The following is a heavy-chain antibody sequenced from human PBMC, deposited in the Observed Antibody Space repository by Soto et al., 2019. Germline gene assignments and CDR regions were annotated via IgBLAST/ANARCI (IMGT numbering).Heavy chain of an antibody. CDR1: GFTFSSYA. Sequence: QPGGSLRLSCAASGFTFSSYAMSWVRQAPGKGLEWVSAISGSGGSTYYADSVKGRFTISRDNSKNTLYLQMNSLRAEDTAVYYCAKVRNPTVTTISPDMDVWGKGTTVTVSS. CDR3: AKVRNPTVTTISPDMDV. V-gene: IGHV3-23*01. D-gene: IGHD4-4*01. J-gene: IGHJ6*03. CDR2: ISGSGGST.